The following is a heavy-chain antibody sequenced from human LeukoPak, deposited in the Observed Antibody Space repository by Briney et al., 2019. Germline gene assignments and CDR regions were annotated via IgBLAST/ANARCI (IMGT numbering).Heavy chain of an antibody. V-gene: IGHV3-21*04. J-gene: IGHJ4*02. CDR3: AKEAMDYYFDY. D-gene: IGHD5-18*01. CDR1: GFTFSSYS. Sequence: GGSLRLSCAASGFTFSSYSMNWVRQAPGKGLEWVSSITSSGRYIYYADSVKGRFTISRDNSKNTLYLQMNSLRAEDTAVYYCAKEAMDYYFDYWGQGTLVTVSS. CDR2: ITSSGRYI.